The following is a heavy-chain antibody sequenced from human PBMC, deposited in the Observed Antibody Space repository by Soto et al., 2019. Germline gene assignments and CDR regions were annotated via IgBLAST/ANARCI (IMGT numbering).Heavy chain of an antibody. CDR3: ARVPYGSATYSYYYYMDV. CDR1: GGSISSGDYY. Sequence: TSETLSLTCTVSGGSISSGDYYWSWIRQPPGKGLEWIGYIYYSGSTNYNPSLRSRVTISVDTSKNQFSLKLSSVTAADTAMYYCARVPYGSATYSYYYYMDVWGKGTTVTVSS. CDR2: IYYSGST. D-gene: IGHD3-10*01. V-gene: IGHV4-61*08. J-gene: IGHJ6*03.